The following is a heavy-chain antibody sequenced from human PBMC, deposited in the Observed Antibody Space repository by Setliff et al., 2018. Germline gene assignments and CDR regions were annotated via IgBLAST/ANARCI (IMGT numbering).Heavy chain of an antibody. CDR1: GYTFTSYA. V-gene: IGHV1-3*01. D-gene: IGHD2-15*01. CDR3: ASSSGGNYEAYFDY. J-gene: IGHJ4*02. Sequence: GASVKVSCKASGYTFTSYAMHWLRQAPGQSLEWMGWINAGNNNTQYSQRFQGRVTITWDTSATTAHMDLSSLTSEDTAVYYCASSSGGNYEAYFDYWGQGTLVTVSS. CDR2: INAGNNNT.